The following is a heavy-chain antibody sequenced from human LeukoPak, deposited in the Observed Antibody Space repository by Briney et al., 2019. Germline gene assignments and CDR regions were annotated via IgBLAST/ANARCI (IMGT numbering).Heavy chain of an antibody. CDR2: ISADNGDT. V-gene: IGHV1-18*01. CDR1: GYTFTSYG. CDR3: ARARAGIAVAGFDY. J-gene: IGHJ4*02. Sequence: ASVKVSCKASGYTFTSYGISWVRQAPGQGLEWMGWISADNGDTNYAQKLQGRVTMTTDTSTSTAYMELRSLRSDDTAVYYCARARAGIAVAGFDYWGQGTLVTVSS. D-gene: IGHD6-19*01.